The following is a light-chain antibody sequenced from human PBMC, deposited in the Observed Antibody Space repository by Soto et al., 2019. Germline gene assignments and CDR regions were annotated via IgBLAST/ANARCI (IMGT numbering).Light chain of an antibody. J-gene: IGKJ4*01. CDR3: QQYYTWPLT. CDR1: QSVSRN. V-gene: IGKV3-15*01. CDR2: DAS. Sequence: EIVMTQSPATLSVSPGENATLSCRASQSVSRNLAWYQQKPGQGPRLLIYDASTRATGIPARFSGSGTGTEFTFTLGSLPSEDFAVFYCQQYYTWPLTFGGGTKVEIK.